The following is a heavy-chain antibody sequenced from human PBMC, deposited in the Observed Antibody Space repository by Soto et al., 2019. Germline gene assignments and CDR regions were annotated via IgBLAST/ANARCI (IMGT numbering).Heavy chain of an antibody. V-gene: IGHV3-30*18. D-gene: IGHD6-19*01. J-gene: IGHJ6*02. CDR2: VSDGGSIT. Sequence: QVQLVESGGDVVQPGRSLRLSCAASGFTFSVYGMHWVRQAPGKGLEWVALVSDGGSITYYADSVKGRFTISRDNSKNPLDPQMNSLRVEDTAVYYGAKDESHLAVAGTSPSTYFYGLDVWGQGTTVTVSS. CDR3: AKDESHLAVAGTSPSTYFYGLDV. CDR1: GFTFSVYG.